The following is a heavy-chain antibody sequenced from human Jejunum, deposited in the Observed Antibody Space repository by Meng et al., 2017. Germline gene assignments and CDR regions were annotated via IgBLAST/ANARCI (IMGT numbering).Heavy chain of an antibody. J-gene: IGHJ4*02. CDR3: ARDLNYYIDY. Sequence: EVQLVESGGGLVQPGGSLRLSCAASGFTFSSHWMYWVRQAPGKGLVWVSRSKGDGSTTTYADSVKGRFTISRDNAKNTLYLQMNNLRAEDTAVYYCARDLNYYIDYWGQGTLVTVSS. V-gene: IGHV3-74*01. CDR2: SKGDGSTT. CDR1: GFTFSSHW.